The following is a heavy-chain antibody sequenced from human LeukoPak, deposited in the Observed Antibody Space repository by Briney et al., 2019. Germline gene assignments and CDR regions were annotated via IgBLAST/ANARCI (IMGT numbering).Heavy chain of an antibody. V-gene: IGHV4-39*01. CDR2: IYYSGST. Sequence: PSETLSLTCTVSGGSISSSSYYWGWIRQPPGKGLEWIGTIYYSGSTYYNPSLKSRVTISVDTSKTKFSLKLRSVTAADTAVYYCATGYTSNCPYNWGQGTLVTVSS. CDR1: GGSISSSSYY. D-gene: IGHD6-13*01. CDR3: ATGYTSNCPYN. J-gene: IGHJ4*02.